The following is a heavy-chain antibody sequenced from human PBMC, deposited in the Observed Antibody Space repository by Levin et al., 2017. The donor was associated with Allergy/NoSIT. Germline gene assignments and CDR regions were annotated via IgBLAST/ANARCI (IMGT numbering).Heavy chain of an antibody. CDR3: SREDY. CDR1: GYTFSGYH. Sequence: ASVKVSCKTSGYTFSGYHIFWVRQAPGQGLEWMGWINPNSGGTTYAQKFQGRVTLTRDTSVSTAYMELSGLRSDDTAVYYCSREDYWGQGTLVTVSS. J-gene: IGHJ4*02. V-gene: IGHV1-2*02. CDR2: INPNSGGT.